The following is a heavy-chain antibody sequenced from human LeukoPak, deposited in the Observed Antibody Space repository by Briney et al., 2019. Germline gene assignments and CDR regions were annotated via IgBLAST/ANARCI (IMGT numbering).Heavy chain of an antibody. CDR3: ASLVGATLYFDY. D-gene: IGHD1-26*01. Sequence: SETLSLTCTVSGGSISSYYWSWIRQTPGKGLEWIGYIYYSGSTNYNPSLKSRVTIPVDTSKNQFSLKLSSVTAADTAVYYCASLVGATLYFDYWGQGTLVTVSS. CDR2: IYYSGST. V-gene: IGHV4-59*01. J-gene: IGHJ4*02. CDR1: GGSISSYY.